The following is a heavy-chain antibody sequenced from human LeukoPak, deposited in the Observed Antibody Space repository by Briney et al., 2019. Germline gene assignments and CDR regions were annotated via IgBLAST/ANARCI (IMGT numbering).Heavy chain of an antibody. Sequence: GGTLRLSCAASGFTFSSYGMSWVRQAPGKGLEYVSAISSNGGSTYYANSVKGRFTISRDNSKNTLYLQMGSLRAEDMAVYYCARAGGYSSAFDIWGQGTMVTVSS. CDR2: ISSNGGST. V-gene: IGHV3-64*01. CDR1: GFTFSSYG. D-gene: IGHD5-18*01. CDR3: ARAGGYSSAFDI. J-gene: IGHJ3*02.